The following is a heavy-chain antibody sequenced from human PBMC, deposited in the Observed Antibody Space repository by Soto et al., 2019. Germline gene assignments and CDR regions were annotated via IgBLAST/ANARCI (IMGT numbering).Heavy chain of an antibody. V-gene: IGHV3-23*01. CDR3: AKAPGYYYGSGSYYYFDY. CDR2: ISGSGGST. D-gene: IGHD3-10*01. J-gene: IGHJ4*02. CDR1: GFTFSSYA. Sequence: GGSLRLSCAASGFTFSSYAMSWVRQAPGKGLEWVSAISGSGGSTYYADSVKGRFTISRDNSKNTLYLQMNSLRAEDTAVYYCAKAPGYYYGSGSYYYFDYWGQGTLVTVSS.